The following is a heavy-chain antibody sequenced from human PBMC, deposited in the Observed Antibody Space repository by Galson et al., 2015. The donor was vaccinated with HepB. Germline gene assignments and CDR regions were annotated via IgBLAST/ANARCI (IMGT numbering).Heavy chain of an antibody. J-gene: IGHJ3*02. D-gene: IGHD3-22*01. Sequence: QSGAEVKKPGESLKISCKASGYTFTSYYMHWVRQAPGQGLEWMGIINPSGGSTSYAQKFQGRVTMTRDTSTSTVYMELSSLRSEDTAVYYCARGRGSDYYDSSGYYSDAFDIWGQGTMVTVSS. CDR2: INPSGGST. CDR1: GYTFTSYY. CDR3: ARGRGSDYYDSSGYYSDAFDI. V-gene: IGHV1-46*01.